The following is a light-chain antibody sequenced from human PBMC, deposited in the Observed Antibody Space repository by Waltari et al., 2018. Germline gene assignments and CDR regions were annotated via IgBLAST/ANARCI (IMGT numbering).Light chain of an antibody. CDR3: CSYAADSTYV. J-gene: IGLJ1*01. CDR1: SSDIGSYNL. CDR2: EVN. Sequence: QSALTQPASVSGSPGQSITISCTGTSSDIGSYNLVSWYQQHPGKAPNLRIYEVNRPPSGVSDTFSASKSVNTASLTISGLQADDEADYYCCSYAADSTYVFGTGAKVTVL. V-gene: IGLV2-23*02.